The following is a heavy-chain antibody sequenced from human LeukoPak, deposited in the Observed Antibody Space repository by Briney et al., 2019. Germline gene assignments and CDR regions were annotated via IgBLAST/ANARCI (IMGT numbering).Heavy chain of an antibody. CDR3: ARVHCSGGGCYQRNDGLEI. CDR2: ISVDSNYL. J-gene: IGHJ3*02. D-gene: IGHD2-15*01. Sequence: GGSLRLSCTASGFTFGDYAMSWFRQAPGKGLEWISSISVDSNYLYYVDSLRGRFTVSRDNTKNSLYLQMNRLRAEDTAVYYCARVHCSGGGCYQRNDGLEIWGQGTVVTVSS. CDR1: GFTFGDYA. V-gene: IGHV3-21*01.